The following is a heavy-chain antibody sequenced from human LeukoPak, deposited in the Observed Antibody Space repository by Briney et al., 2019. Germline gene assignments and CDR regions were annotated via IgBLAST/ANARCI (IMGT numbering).Heavy chain of an antibody. CDR2: IYYSEST. V-gene: IGHV4-39*01. CDR3: ARQGDDYVCNWFDP. J-gene: IGHJ5*02. CDR1: GVSISSYGLH. Sequence: TWETLSLTCTVPGVSISSYGLHWVWMRPPPGKGREWFGSIYYSESTYDNPSLKSRVIISVDTSKNQFSLKLSSIADANTAVYYCARQGDDYVCNWFDPWRQGTMVSVSS. D-gene: IGHD3-16*01.